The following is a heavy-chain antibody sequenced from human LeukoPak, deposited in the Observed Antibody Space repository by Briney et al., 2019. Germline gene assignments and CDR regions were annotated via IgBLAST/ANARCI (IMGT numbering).Heavy chain of an antibody. CDR3: ARGLYSSSPFDY. CDR1: GGSFSGYY. D-gene: IGHD6-13*01. V-gene: IGHV4-34*01. Sequence: SETLSLTCAVYGGSFSGYYWSWIRQPPGKGLEWIGEINHSGSTNYNPSLKSRVTISVDTSKNQFSLKLSSVTAADTAVYYCARGLYSSSPFDYWGQGTLVTVSS. J-gene: IGHJ4*02. CDR2: INHSGST.